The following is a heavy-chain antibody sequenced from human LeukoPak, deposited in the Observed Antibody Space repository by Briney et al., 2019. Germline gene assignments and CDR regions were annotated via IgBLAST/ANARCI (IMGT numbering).Heavy chain of an antibody. D-gene: IGHD6-13*01. V-gene: IGHV4-4*07. CDR1: VGSLSSYF. CDR3: GGVTGYRIEDYFDY. CDR2: IYTSGST. Sequence: SETLSLTCIVCVGSLSSYFWRWIRQPAGKGLEWIGRIYTSGSTNYNPSLKSRVTISVETSKNEFSLKLRSVTAADTAVYYCGGVTGYRIEDYFDYWGQGTLVTVSS. J-gene: IGHJ4*02.